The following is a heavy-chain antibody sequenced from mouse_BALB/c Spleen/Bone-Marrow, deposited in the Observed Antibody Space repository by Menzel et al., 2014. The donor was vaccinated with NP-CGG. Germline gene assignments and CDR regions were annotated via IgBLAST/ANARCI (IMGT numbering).Heavy chain of an antibody. CDR1: GYSITSDYA. CDR2: ISYSGST. J-gene: IGHJ4*01. CDR3: ARRDYDDYAMDY. Sequence: DVKLVESGPGLVKPSQSLSLTCTVTGYSITSDYAWNWIRQFPGNKLEWMGYISYSGSTSYKPSLKSRISITRDTSKNQFFLQLNSVTTEDTATYYCARRDYDDYAMDYWGQRTSVTVSS. D-gene: IGHD2-4*01. V-gene: IGHV3-2*02.